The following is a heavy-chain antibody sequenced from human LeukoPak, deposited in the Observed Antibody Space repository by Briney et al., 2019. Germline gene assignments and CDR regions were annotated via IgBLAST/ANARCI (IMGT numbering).Heavy chain of an antibody. D-gene: IGHD3-10*01. CDR2: IYTSGST. V-gene: IGHV4-61*02. Sequence: SETLSLTCTVSGGSISSGSYYWSWIRQPAGKGLEWIGRIYTSGSTNYNPSLKSRVTISVDTSKNQFSLKLSSVTAADTAVYYCARWRRGSGSLNWFDPWGQGTLVTVSS. J-gene: IGHJ5*02. CDR1: GGSISSGSYY. CDR3: ARWRRGSGSLNWFDP.